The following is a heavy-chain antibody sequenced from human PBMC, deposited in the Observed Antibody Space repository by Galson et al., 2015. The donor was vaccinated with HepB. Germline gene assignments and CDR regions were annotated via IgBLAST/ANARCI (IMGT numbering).Heavy chain of an antibody. Sequence: ETLSLTCGVSGGSISSRNWWTWVRQPPGKGLEWIGEIYHSGNTNYNPSLRSRVTISVDKSKNQFSLKLTSVTAADTAVYYCANLGYCGNDDCHSVYWGRGTLVTVSS. J-gene: IGHJ4*02. CDR3: ANLGYCGNDDCHSVY. D-gene: IGHD2-8*01. V-gene: IGHV4-4*02. CDR1: GGSISSRNW. CDR2: IYHSGNT.